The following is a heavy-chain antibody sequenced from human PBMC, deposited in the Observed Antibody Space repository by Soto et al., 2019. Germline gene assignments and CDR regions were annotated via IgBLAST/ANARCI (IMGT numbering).Heavy chain of an antibody. Sequence: GGSLRLSCAASGFTFSSYAMSWVRQAPGKGLEWVSAISGSGGSTYYADSVKGRFTISRDNSKNTLYLQMNSLRAEDTAVYYCAKDRTYPAARAVLHYYYMDVWGKGTTVTVSS. CDR3: AKDRTYPAARAVLHYYYMDV. V-gene: IGHV3-23*01. J-gene: IGHJ6*03. D-gene: IGHD6-6*01. CDR1: GFTFSSYA. CDR2: ISGSGGST.